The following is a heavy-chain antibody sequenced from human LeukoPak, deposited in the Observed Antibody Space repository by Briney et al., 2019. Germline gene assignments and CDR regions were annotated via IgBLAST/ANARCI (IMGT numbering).Heavy chain of an antibody. CDR2: INQSGRT. Sequence: KPSETLSLTCAVYGESFSDYYWSWIRQPPGKGLEWIGEINQSGRTNYNPSLKSRVTISVDTSKNQFSLNLISVTAADTAMYYCARVDYGDYFKDFDFWGQGTLVTVSS. D-gene: IGHD4-17*01. CDR1: GESFSDYY. CDR3: ARVDYGDYFKDFDF. J-gene: IGHJ4*02. V-gene: IGHV4-34*01.